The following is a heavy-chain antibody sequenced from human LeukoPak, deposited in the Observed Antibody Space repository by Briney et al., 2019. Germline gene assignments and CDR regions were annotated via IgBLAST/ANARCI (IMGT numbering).Heavy chain of an antibody. Sequence: GGSLRLSCAASGFTFSSYAMSWVRQAPGKGLEGASAICGSGGSTYYADSVKGRFTISRDNSKNTLYLQMNSLRAEDTAVYYCAKDILTGYPSSLTFDYWGQGTLVTVSS. CDR2: ICGSGGST. CDR3: AKDILTGYPSSLTFDY. CDR1: GFTFSSYA. J-gene: IGHJ4*02. D-gene: IGHD3-9*01. V-gene: IGHV3-23*01.